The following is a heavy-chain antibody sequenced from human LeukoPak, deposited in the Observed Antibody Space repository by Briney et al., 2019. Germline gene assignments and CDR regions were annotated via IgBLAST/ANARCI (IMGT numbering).Heavy chain of an antibody. CDR2: IYYSGST. CDR3: ASNSGRCSSNSCYYYYYMDV. V-gene: IGHV4-59*01. CDR1: GGSISNYY. D-gene: IGHD2-2*01. J-gene: IGHJ6*03. Sequence: PSETLSLTCTVSGGSISNYYWSWIRQPPGKGLEWIGYIYYSGSTNYNPSLKSRVTISVDTSKNLFSLRLSSVTAADTAVYYCASNSGRCSSNSCYYYYYMDVWGKGTTVTVSS.